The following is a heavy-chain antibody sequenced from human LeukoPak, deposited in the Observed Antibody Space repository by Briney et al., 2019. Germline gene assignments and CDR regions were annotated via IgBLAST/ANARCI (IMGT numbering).Heavy chain of an antibody. CDR1: GGTFSSYA. V-gene: IGHV1-69*13. D-gene: IGHD1-1*01. Sequence: SVKVSCKASGGTFSSYAISWVRQAPGQGLEWMGGIIPIFGTANYAQKFQGRVTITADESTSTAYMELSSLRSEDTAVYYCATAVGKTNYYYGMDVWGQGTTVTVSS. CDR2: IIPIFGTA. J-gene: IGHJ6*02. CDR3: ATAVGKTNYYYGMDV.